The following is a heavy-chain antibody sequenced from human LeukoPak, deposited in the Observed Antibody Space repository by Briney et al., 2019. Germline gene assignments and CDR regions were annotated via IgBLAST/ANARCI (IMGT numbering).Heavy chain of an antibody. V-gene: IGHV1-2*02. D-gene: IGHD5-12*01. J-gene: IGHJ4*02. Sequence: ASVKVSCKASGYTFTGYYMHWVRQAPGQGPEWMGWINPNSGGTNYAQKFQGRVTMTRDTSISTAYMELSRLRSDDTAVYYCARVLSGYSGYVFDYWGQGTLVTVSS. CDR2: INPNSGGT. CDR3: ARVLSGYSGYVFDY. CDR1: GYTFTGYY.